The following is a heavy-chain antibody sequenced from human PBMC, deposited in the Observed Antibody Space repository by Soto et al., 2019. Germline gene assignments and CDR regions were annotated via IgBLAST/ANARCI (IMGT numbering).Heavy chain of an antibody. CDR2: IIPIFGTA. CDR1: GGTFSSYA. Sequence: QVQLVQSGAEVKKPGSSVKVSCKASGGTFSSYAISWVRQAPGQGLEWMGGIIPIFGTANYAQKFQGRVQITADETTSTAYMELSSLRSEDTAVYYCALSPRYCGSTSCFPYYFDYWGQRTLVTVSS. CDR3: ALSPRYCGSTSCFPYYFDY. V-gene: IGHV1-69*01. D-gene: IGHD2-2*01. J-gene: IGHJ4*02.